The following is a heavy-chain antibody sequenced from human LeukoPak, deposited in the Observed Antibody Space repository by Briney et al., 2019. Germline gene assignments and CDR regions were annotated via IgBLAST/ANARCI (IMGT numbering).Heavy chain of an antibody. D-gene: IGHD2/OR15-2a*01. Sequence: PGGSLRLSCVVSGFTLSEFAMRWVRQAPGAGPEWVSAIGGGDDDTYYADSVKGRFTVSRDNSGSTLYLQMSALRAEDTTVYYCAKDYFKRNGVFDAFDLWGHGTTVTVS. J-gene: IGHJ3*01. CDR1: GFTLSEFA. CDR2: IGGGDDDT. CDR3: AKDYFKRNGVFDAFDL. V-gene: IGHV3-23*01.